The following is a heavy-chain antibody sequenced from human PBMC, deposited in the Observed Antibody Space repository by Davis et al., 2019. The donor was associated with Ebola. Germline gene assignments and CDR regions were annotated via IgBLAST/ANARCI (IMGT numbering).Heavy chain of an antibody. Sequence: AASVKVSCKASGFTFTSSAMQWVRQARGQRLEWIGWIVVGSGNTNYAQKFQERVTITRDMSTSTAYMELSSLRSEDTAVYYCAAGLWFGELLYPDFDYWGQGTLVTVSS. J-gene: IGHJ4*02. CDR3: AAGLWFGELLYPDFDY. CDR1: GFTFTSSA. D-gene: IGHD3-10*01. V-gene: IGHV1-58*02. CDR2: IVVGSGNT.